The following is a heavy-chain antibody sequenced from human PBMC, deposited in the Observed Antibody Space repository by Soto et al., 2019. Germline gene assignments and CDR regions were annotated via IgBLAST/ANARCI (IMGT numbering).Heavy chain of an antibody. CDR3: TTESGCSGGSCYAGFYYYGMDV. CDR1: GFTFSNAW. Sequence: GGSLRLSCAASGFTFSNAWMNWVRQAPGKGLEWVGRIKSKTDGGTTDYAATGKGGFTISKDDSKNTLYLQMNSMKTEDTAVYYCTTESGCSGGSCYAGFYYYGMDVWGQGTTVTVSS. D-gene: IGHD2-15*01. V-gene: IGHV3-15*07. J-gene: IGHJ6*02. CDR2: IKSKTDGGTT.